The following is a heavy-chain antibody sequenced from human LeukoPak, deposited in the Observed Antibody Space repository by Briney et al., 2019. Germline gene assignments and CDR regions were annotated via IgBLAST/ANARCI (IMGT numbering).Heavy chain of an antibody. J-gene: IGHJ5*02. V-gene: IGHV1-2*06. D-gene: IGHD2-8*01. CDR1: GYTFTGYY. CDR2: INPNSGGT. Sequence: ASVKVSCKASGYTFTGYYMHWVRQAPGQGLEWMGRINPNSGGTNYAQKFQGRVTMTRDTSISTAYMELSRLRSDDTAVYYCARDGDCTNGVCYTGWFDPWGQGTLVTVSS. CDR3: ARDGDCTNGVCYTGWFDP.